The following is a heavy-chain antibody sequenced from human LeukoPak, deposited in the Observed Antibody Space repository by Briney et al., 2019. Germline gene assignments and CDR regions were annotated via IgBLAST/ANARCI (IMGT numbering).Heavy chain of an antibody. CDR3: AKSNWQQPFDY. CDR2: IYSGGST. V-gene: IGHV3-66*01. CDR1: GFTVSSNY. D-gene: IGHD6-13*01. Sequence: PGGSLRPSCAASGFTVSSNYMSWVRQAPGKGLEWVSVIYSGGSTYYADSVKGRFTISRDNSKNTLYLQMNSLRAEDTAVYYCAKSNWQQPFDYWGQGTLVTVSS. J-gene: IGHJ4*02.